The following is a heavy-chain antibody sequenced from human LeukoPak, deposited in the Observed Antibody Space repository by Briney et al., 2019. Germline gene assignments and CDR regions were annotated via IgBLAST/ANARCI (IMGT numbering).Heavy chain of an antibody. V-gene: IGHV1-18*01. CDR3: ARSGYSYGYGYYYYGMDV. Sequence: GASVKVSCKASGYTFTSYGISWVRQAPGQGLEWIGWISAYNGNTNYAQKLQGRVTMTTDTSTSTAYMELRSLRSDDTAVYYRARSGYSYGYGYYYYGMDVWGQGTTVTVSS. CDR2: ISAYNGNT. J-gene: IGHJ6*02. CDR1: GYTFTSYG. D-gene: IGHD5-18*01.